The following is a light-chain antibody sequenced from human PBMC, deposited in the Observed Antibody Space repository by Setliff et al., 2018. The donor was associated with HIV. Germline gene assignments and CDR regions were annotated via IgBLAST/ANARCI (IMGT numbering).Light chain of an antibody. CDR2: DVS. CDR1: SSDVGGYNY. V-gene: IGLV2-11*01. J-gene: IGLJ1*01. CDR3: SSYTSISTYV. Sequence: QSALTQPRSVSGSPGQSVAISCTGTSSDVGGYNYVSWYQQRPGKVPKLMIYDVSKRPSGVPDRFSGSKSGNTASLTISGLQAEDEADYYCSSYTSISTYVFGTGTKVTVL.